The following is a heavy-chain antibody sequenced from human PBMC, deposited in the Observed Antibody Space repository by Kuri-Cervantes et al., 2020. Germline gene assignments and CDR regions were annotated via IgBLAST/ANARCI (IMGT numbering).Heavy chain of an antibody. CDR1: GYSFTSYW. J-gene: IGHJ4*02. V-gene: IGHV5-51*01. D-gene: IGHD1-14*01. CDR2: IYPGDSDT. CDR3: ARQGRHHAGPFDY. Sequence: KVSCKGSGYSFTSYWIGWVRQMPGKGLEWMGIIYPGDSDTRYSPSSQGQVTISADKSISTAYLQWSSLKASDTAMYYCARQGRHHAGPFDYWGQGTLVTVSS.